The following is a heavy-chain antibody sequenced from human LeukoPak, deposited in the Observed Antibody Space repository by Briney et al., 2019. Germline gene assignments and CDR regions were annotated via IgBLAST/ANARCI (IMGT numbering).Heavy chain of an antibody. CDR2: LSYDGSKK. CDR1: RFTFSSYG. J-gene: IGHJ4*02. V-gene: IGHV3-30*18. CDR3: AKDLSIRGIMHY. Sequence: GGSLRLSCAASRFTFSSYGMYWVRQAPGKGLEWVAVLSYDGSKKYYADSVKGRFTISRDNPKNTLYLQMNSLRPEDTAVYYCAKDLSIRGIMHYWGQGTLVTVSS. D-gene: IGHD3-10*01.